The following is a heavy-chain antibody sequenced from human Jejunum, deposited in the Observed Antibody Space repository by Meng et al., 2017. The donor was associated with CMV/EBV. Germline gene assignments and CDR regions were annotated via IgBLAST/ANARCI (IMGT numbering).Heavy chain of an antibody. D-gene: IGHD1-1*01. V-gene: IGHV4-59*11. CDR3: ARGLGHASNNSHDS. CDR2: IYYSGSA. Sequence: VSGDSIRSHDWSWIRHPQGKGLEWMGYIYYSGSATYSPSLRSRITISVDTSKNQFSLNLRSVTAADTAMYFCARGLGHASNNSHDSWGQGTLVTVSS. J-gene: IGHJ4*02. CDR1: GDSIRSHD.